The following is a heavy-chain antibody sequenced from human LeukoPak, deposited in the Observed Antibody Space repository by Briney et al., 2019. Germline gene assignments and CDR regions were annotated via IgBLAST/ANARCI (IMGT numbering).Heavy chain of an antibody. J-gene: IGHJ3*02. Sequence: GESLKISCKGSGYSFSSYWIGWVRQMPGKGLEWMGIIYPGDSDTRYSPSFRGQVTMLVDKSINTAYLQWSSLKASDTAMYYCARHRPGFGATFAVFDIWGQGTMVTVSS. CDR3: ARHRPGFGATFAVFDI. CDR1: GYSFSSYW. CDR2: IYPGDSDT. D-gene: IGHD3-10*01. V-gene: IGHV5-51*01.